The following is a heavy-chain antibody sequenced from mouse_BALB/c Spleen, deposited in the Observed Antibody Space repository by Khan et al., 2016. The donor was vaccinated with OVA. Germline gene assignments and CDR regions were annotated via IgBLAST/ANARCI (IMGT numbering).Heavy chain of an antibody. CDR3: ARSVTITTVVATDFDY. J-gene: IGHJ2*01. CDR1: GYSITSDYA. D-gene: IGHD1-1*01. Sequence: ESGPGLVKPSQSLSLTCTVTGYSITSDYAWNWIRQFPGNKLEWMGYISYSGRTSYNPPLKSRISITRDTSKNLFFLQLNSVTTEDTATYYCARSVTITTVVATDFDYWGQGTTLTVSS. CDR2: ISYSGRT. V-gene: IGHV3-2*02.